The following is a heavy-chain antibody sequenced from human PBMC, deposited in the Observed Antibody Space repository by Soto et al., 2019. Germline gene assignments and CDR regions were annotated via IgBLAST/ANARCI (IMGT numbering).Heavy chain of an antibody. Sequence: EVQLVESGGGLVKPGGSLRLSCAASGFTFSSYSMNWVRQAPGKGLEWVSSISSSSSYIYYADSVKGRFTISRDNAKNSLYLQMNSLRAEDTAVYYCASIPWGSGWYKCYFDYWGQGTLVTVSS. CDR1: GFTFSSYS. V-gene: IGHV3-21*01. D-gene: IGHD6-19*01. CDR2: ISSSSSYI. J-gene: IGHJ4*02. CDR3: ASIPWGSGWYKCYFDY.